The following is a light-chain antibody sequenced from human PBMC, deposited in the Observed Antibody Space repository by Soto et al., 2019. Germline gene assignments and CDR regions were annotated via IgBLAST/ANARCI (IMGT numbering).Light chain of an antibody. Sequence: QSALTQPASVSGSPGQSITISCTGTSSDVGSYTLVSWYQQHPGKAPKLVIYEVNKRPAGVSKRFSGSKSGDTASLTISGLPAEAEADYYCSSYAGAITFYVFGTGTQVTVL. J-gene: IGLJ1*01. CDR1: SSDVGSYTL. CDR3: SSYAGAITFYV. V-gene: IGLV2-23*02. CDR2: EVN.